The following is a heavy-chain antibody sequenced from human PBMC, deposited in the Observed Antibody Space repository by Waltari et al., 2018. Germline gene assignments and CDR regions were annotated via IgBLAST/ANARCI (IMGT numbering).Heavy chain of an antibody. CDR3: AKVLVVQGLIINFDS. V-gene: IGHV4-59*11. D-gene: IGHD3-10*01. J-gene: IGHJ4*02. CDR2: IPNGGTP. Sequence: QVQLQESGPGLVKPSETLSLTCTVSGGSISSHYWSWIRQPPGKALEGIGHIPNGGTPSHMPSLRSRVSMSTDTSPSQVSLRLTSMTAADTAVYYCAKVLVVQGLIINFDSWGQGILVTVSS. CDR1: GGSISSHY.